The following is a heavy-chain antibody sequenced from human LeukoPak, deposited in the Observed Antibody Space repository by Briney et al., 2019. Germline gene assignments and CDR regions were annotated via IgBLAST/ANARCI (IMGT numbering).Heavy chain of an antibody. Sequence: SETLSLTCTVSGGSIISNFYSWGWIRQPPGKGLEWIGSIYYSGSTYYNPSLKSRVTISIDTSKNQFSLKLSPVTAADTAVYFCARLRGSTSPDYWGQGALVTVSS. CDR2: IYYSGST. CDR3: ARLRGSTSPDY. V-gene: IGHV4-39*01. D-gene: IGHD6-13*01. J-gene: IGHJ4*02. CDR1: GGSIISNFYS.